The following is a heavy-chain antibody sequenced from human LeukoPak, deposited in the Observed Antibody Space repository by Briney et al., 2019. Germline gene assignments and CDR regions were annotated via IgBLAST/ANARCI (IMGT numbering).Heavy chain of an antibody. D-gene: IGHD4-23*01. CDR3: ARDLLDYGDNGYY. Sequence: GGSLRLSCAASGFTFSSYSMNWVRQAPGKGLEWVSSISSSSSYIYYADSVKGRFTIPRDNAKNSLYLQMNSLRAEGTAVYYCARDLLDYGDNGYYWGQGTLVTVSS. V-gene: IGHV3-21*01. J-gene: IGHJ4*02. CDR1: GFTFSSYS. CDR2: ISSSSSYI.